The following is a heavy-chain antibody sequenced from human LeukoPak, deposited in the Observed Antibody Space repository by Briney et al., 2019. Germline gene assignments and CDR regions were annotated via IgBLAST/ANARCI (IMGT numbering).Heavy chain of an antibody. CDR2: IYYSGST. CDR1: GGSISSHY. D-gene: IGHD6-13*01. J-gene: IGHJ4*02. CDR3: ARVAAGGNYFDY. V-gene: IGHV4-59*11. Sequence: PSETLSLTCAVSGGSISSHYWSWIRQPPGKGLEWTGYIYYSGSTNYNPSLKSRVTISVDTSKNQFSLKLSSVTAADTAVYYCARVAAGGNYFDYWGQGTLVTVSS.